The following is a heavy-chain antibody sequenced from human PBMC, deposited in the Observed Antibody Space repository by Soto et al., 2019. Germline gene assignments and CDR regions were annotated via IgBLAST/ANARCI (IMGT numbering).Heavy chain of an antibody. CDR1: GVSVSNKTDY. V-gene: IGHV4-61*01. Sequence: ETLSLTCSVSGVSVSNKTDYWSWIRQPPGKRLEWIGYVYHSGTTNYNPSLKSRVTISVDLSKNQFSLRLSSVTTADTALYYCARTTAVPNTLRSRYFFDYWGQGTLVTVSS. CDR2: VYHSGTT. CDR3: ARTTAVPNTLRSRYFFDY. D-gene: IGHD4-17*01. J-gene: IGHJ4*02.